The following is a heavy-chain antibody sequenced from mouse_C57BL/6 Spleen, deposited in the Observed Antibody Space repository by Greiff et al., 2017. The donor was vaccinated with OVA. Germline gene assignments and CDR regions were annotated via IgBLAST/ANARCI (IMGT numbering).Heavy chain of an antibody. CDR3: TLSYYGSSYPFAY. D-gene: IGHD1-1*01. J-gene: IGHJ3*01. CDR2: IRLKSDNYAT. V-gene: IGHV6-3*01. CDR1: GFTFSNYW. Sequence: EVMLVESGGGLVQPGGSMKLSCVASGFTFSNYWMNWVRQSPEKGLEWVAQIRLKSDNYATHYAESVKGRFTISRDDSKSSVYLQMNNLRAEDTGIYYCTLSYYGSSYPFAYWGQGTLVTVSA.